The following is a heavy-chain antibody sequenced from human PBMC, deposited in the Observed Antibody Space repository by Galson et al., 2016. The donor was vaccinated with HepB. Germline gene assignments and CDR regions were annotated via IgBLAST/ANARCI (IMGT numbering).Heavy chain of an antibody. CDR2: MNPNTGYA. CDR3: VRGVVTTRGDY. CDR1: GYTFTSYD. V-gene: IGHV1-8*01. D-gene: IGHD5-12*01. Sequence: SVKVSCKASGYTFTSYDINWVRQASGQGPEWMGWMNPNTGYADYAKKFQGRVTMTRDTSISTAYMELSSLTSEDTAVYYCVRGVVTTRGDYWGQGTLVTGSS. J-gene: IGHJ4*02.